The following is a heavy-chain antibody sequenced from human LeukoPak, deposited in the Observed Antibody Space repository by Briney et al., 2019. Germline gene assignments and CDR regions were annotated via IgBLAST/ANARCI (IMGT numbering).Heavy chain of an antibody. CDR3: ARGYCSGGSCYSQYYYYXYMDX. CDR2: MNPNSGNT. D-gene: IGHD2-15*01. CDR1: GYTFTSYD. Sequence: ASVKVSCKASGYTFTSYDINWVRQATGQGLEWMGWMNPNSGNTGYAQKFQCRVTMTRNTSISTAYMELSSLRSEDTAVYYCARGYCSGGSCYSQYYYYXYMDXWXXGTTVTIS. J-gene: IGHJ6*03. V-gene: IGHV1-8*01.